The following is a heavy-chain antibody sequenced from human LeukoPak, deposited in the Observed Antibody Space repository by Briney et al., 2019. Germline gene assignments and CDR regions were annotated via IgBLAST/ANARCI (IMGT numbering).Heavy chain of an antibody. CDR1: GGSINSYY. V-gene: IGHV4-4*07. Sequence: TETLSLTCTVSGGSINSYYWSWIRQPAGKGLEWIGRIYSSGSTNYNPSLKSRVSMSVDTSKNQFSLKLTSVTAADTAVYYCARGGKATVVTMWGQGILVTVSS. D-gene: IGHD4-23*01. CDR2: IYSSGST. CDR3: ARGGKATVVTM. J-gene: IGHJ4*02.